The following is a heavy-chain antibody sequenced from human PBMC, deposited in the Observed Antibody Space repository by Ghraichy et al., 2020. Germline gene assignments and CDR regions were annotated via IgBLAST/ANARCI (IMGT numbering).Heavy chain of an antibody. V-gene: IGHV4-39*01. CDR3: ARRLSGNGYGWGFIDH. D-gene: IGHD5-18*01. CDR2: ICYGGST. CDR1: GDSISSSSYY. J-gene: IGHJ4*02. Sequence: SQTLSLTCTASGDSISSSSYYWGWIRQPPGKGLERIGSICYGGSTYYNPSLKSRVTISIDTSKNQFSLKLSSVTAADTAVYFCARRLSGNGYGWGFIDHWGQGTLVTVSS.